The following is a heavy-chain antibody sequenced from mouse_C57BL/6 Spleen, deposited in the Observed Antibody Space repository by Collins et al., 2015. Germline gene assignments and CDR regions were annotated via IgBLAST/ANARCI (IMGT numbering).Heavy chain of an antibody. V-gene: IGHV7-3*01. Sequence: EVKLVESGGGLVQPGGSLSLSCAASGFTFTDYYMSWVRQPPGKALEWLGFIRNKANGYTTEYSASVKGRFTISRDNSQSILYLQMNALRAEDSATYYCARYSSYSIYAMDYWGQGTSVTVSS. CDR3: ARYSSYSIYAMDY. J-gene: IGHJ4*01. CDR2: IRNKANGYTT. D-gene: IGHD2-12*01. CDR1: GFTFTDYY.